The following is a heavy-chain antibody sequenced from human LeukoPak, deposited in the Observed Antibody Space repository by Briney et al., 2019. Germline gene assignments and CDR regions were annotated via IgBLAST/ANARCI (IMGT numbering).Heavy chain of an antibody. CDR3: TTDRLVRDAFDI. CDR2: IKSKTDGGTT. D-gene: IGHD6-19*01. Sequence: GGSLRLSCAASGFTFSNAWMSWVRQAPGKGLEWVGRIKSKTDGGTTDYAAPVKGRFTISRDDSKNTLYLQMNSLKTEDTAVYYCTTDRLVRDAFDIWGQGTMVTVSS. V-gene: IGHV3-15*01. CDR1: GFTFSNAW. J-gene: IGHJ3*02.